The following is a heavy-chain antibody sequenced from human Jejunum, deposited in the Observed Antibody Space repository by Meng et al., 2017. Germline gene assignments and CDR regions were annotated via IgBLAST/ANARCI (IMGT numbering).Heavy chain of an antibody. CDR2: INSSTGST. V-gene: IGHV1-46*02. CDR3: ARDRCSGASCYENDH. J-gene: IGHJ4*02. D-gene: IGHD2-2*01. CDR1: GYNFNNYY. Sequence: ASVKVSCKASGYNFNNYYMHWVRQAPGQRPEWMGIINSSTGSTIYAQKLQGRVTLTSDTSTSTVYMELNSLRSEDTAVYFCARDRCSGASCYENDHWGQGKRVNGAS.